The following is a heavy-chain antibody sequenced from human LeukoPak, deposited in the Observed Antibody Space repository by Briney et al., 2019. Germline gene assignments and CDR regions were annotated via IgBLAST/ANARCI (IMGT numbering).Heavy chain of an antibody. CDR1: GYIFISYY. CDR3: AREFRGSYAY. J-gene: IGHJ4*02. D-gene: IGHD1-26*01. Sequence: GASVKISCKASGYIFISYYRHWVRQAPGQGLEWMGMINPTDNHTSLAQKFQGRVTITADESTSTAYMELSSLRSEDTAVYYCAREFRGSYAYWGQGTLVTVSS. CDR2: INPTDNHT. V-gene: IGHV1-46*01.